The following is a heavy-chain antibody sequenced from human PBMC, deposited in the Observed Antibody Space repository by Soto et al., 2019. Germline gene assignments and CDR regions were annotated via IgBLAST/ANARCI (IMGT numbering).Heavy chain of an antibody. D-gene: IGHD3-10*01. Sequence: EVQLVESGGDLVQPGGSLRLSCAVSGLTVSSNYMSWVRQAPGKGLEWVSVLYSGGSTYYADSVKGRFTISRHDSENTLYLQMNSLRAEDTAIYYGARGPYGTGGDYYYGMDVWGQGTTVTVSS. CDR1: GLTVSSNY. CDR2: LYSGGST. J-gene: IGHJ6*02. CDR3: ARGPYGTGGDYYYGMDV. V-gene: IGHV3-53*04.